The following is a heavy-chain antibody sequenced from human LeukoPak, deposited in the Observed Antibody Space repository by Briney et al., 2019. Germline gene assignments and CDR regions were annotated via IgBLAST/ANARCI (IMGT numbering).Heavy chain of an antibody. CDR1: GFTFSSYS. Sequence: PGGSLRLSCAASGFTFSSYSMNWVRQAPGKGLEWVSYIGSSSSTIFYTDSVKGRFTISRDNAKNSLYLQMNSLRAEDTAVYYCARDRRDNWNDPYFEYWGQGTLVTVSS. D-gene: IGHD1-1*01. V-gene: IGHV3-48*01. CDR3: ARDRRDNWNDPYFEY. CDR2: IGSSSSTI. J-gene: IGHJ4*02.